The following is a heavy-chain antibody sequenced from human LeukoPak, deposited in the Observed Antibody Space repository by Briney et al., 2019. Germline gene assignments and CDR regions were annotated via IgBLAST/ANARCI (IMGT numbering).Heavy chain of an antibody. J-gene: IGHJ4*02. Sequence: VASVKVSCKASGYTFTSYGISWVRQAPGQGLEWMGWISAYNGNTNYAQKLQGRVTMTTDTSTSTAYMELRSLRSDDTAVYYCARDRHEYSSSSGLLTLNYWGQGTLVTVSS. CDR1: GYTFTSYG. CDR3: ARDRHEYSSSSGLLTLNY. CDR2: ISAYNGNT. D-gene: IGHD6-6*01. V-gene: IGHV1-18*01.